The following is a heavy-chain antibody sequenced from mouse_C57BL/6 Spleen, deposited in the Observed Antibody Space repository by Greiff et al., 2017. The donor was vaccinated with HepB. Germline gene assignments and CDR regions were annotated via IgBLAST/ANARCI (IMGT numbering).Heavy chain of an antibody. CDR1: GYAFSSSW. CDR2: IYPGDGDT. J-gene: IGHJ2*01. Sequence: QVQLQHSGPELVKPGASVKISCKASGYAFSSSWMNWVKQRPGKGLEWIGRIYPGDGDTNYNGKFKGKATLTADKSSSTAYMQLSSLTSEDSAVYFCARSLTGTVDYWGQGTTLTVSS. V-gene: IGHV1-82*01. CDR3: ARSLTGTVDY. D-gene: IGHD4-1*01.